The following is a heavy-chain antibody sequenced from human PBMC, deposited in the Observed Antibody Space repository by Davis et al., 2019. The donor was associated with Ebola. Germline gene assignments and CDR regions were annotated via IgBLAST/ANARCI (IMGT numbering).Heavy chain of an antibody. CDR2: IFPGDGDI. CDR3: AKGKGPYRRGDAFDK. CDR1: GYNFSDYL. V-gene: IGHV5-51*01. J-gene: IGHJ3*02. Sequence: GESLKISCKASGYNFSDYLVGWSCQESAKGLDWMGMIFPGDGDIRYSPSFQGHVTIPADKSISTVYLQWSSLKASDTAMYFCAKGKGPYRRGDAFDKWGRATMVTVSS.